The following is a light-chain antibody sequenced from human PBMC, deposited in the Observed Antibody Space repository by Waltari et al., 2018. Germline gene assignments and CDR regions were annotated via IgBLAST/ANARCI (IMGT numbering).Light chain of an antibody. J-gene: IGLJ3*02. CDR1: HHDIATYNY. CDR3: SSYTTRGTVV. V-gene: IGLV2-14*01. Sequence: QSALTQPASISGSPGQPITIPCHGTHHDIATYNYVSWYQQHPGKVPKLIIYDVTRRPSGVSYRFSGSKSGNTASLSISARQAEDEAGYYGSSYTTRGTVVFGGGTTLTV. CDR2: DVT.